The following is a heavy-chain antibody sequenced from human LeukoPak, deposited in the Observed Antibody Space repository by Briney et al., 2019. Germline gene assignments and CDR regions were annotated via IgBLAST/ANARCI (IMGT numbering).Heavy chain of an antibody. J-gene: IGHJ4*02. CDR3: ARAIRTGLGIGSFDG. Sequence: SVKVSCKASGGTFDTYALSWVRQAPGQGLEWMGRIIPFRGTVNHAQRFQGRVTITADKSTGTAYVELSSLRSDDTAVYYCARAIRTGLGIGSFDGWGQGTLVTVSS. D-gene: IGHD7-27*01. CDR2: IIPFRGTV. V-gene: IGHV1-69*04. CDR1: GGTFDTYA.